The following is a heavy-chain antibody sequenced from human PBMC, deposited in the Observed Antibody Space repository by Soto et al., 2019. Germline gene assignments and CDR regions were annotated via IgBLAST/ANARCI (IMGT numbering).Heavy chain of an antibody. CDR2: IDPSDSYT. D-gene: IGHD3-3*01. CDR1: GYSFTSYW. CDR3: ARLYYDFWSGYPNPHYYYYGMDV. V-gene: IGHV5-10-1*01. Sequence: LKISCKGSGYSFTSYWISWVRQMPGKGLEWMGRIDPSDSYTNYSPSFQGHVTISADKSISTAYLQWSSLKASDTAMYYCARLYYDFWSGYPNPHYYYYGMDVWGQGTTVTVSS. J-gene: IGHJ6*02.